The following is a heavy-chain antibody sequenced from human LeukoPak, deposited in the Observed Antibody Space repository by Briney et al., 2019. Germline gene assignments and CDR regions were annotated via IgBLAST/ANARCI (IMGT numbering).Heavy chain of an antibody. V-gene: IGHV4-59*01. J-gene: IGHJ6*03. Sequence: PSETLSLTCSVSGGSIENYYWSWIRQSPGKGLEWIGYIYYTGRTKYNPSLKSRVTISVDTSKNQFSLKLSSVTAADTAVYYCTRGSIAYYYMDVWGKGTTVTISS. D-gene: IGHD3-22*01. CDR3: TRGSIAYYYMDV. CDR1: GGSIENYY. CDR2: IYYTGRT.